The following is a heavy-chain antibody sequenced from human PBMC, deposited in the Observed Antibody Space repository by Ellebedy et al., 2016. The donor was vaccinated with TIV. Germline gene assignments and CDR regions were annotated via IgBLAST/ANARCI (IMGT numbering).Heavy chain of an antibody. D-gene: IGHD1-26*01. J-gene: IGHJ4*02. CDR2: IIPIFGTA. CDR1: GGTFSSYA. CDR3: ARLVGATLNFDY. Sequence: SVKVSXXASGGTFSSYAISWVRQAPGQGLEWMGGIIPIFGTANYAQKFQGRVTITADESTSTAYMELSSLRSEDTAVYYCARLVGATLNFDYWGQGTLVTVSS. V-gene: IGHV1-69*13.